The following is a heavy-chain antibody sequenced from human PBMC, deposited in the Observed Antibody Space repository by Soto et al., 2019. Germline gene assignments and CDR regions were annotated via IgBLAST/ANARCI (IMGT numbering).Heavy chain of an antibody. J-gene: IGHJ4*02. CDR1: GGSISSGDYY. CDR3: ARVSRDSNWGLFDY. V-gene: IGHV4-30-4*01. CDR2: IYYSGST. Sequence: PSETLSLTCTVSGGSISSGDYYWSWIRQPPGKGLEWIGYIYYSGSTYYNPSLKSRVTISVDTSKNQFSLKLSSVTAADTAVYYRARVSRDSNWGLFDYWGQGTLVTVSS. D-gene: IGHD7-27*01.